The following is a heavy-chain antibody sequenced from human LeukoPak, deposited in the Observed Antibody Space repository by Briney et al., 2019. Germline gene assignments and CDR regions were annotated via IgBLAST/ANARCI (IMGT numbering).Heavy chain of an antibody. CDR3: ARAPYTSGWYFAFDY. CDR2: ISYEGSKK. CDR1: GFIFSTYT. Sequence: GGSLRLSCAASGFIFSTYTMHWVRQAPGKGLEWVALISYEGSKKNYADSVNGRFTISRDNSQNTLPLEMSSLRTEDTAVYYCARAPYTSGWYFAFDYWGRGTLVTVSS. V-gene: IGHV3-30-3*01. J-gene: IGHJ4*02. D-gene: IGHD6-19*01.